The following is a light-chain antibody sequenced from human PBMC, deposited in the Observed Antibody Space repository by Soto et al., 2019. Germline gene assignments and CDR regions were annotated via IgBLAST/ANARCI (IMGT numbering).Light chain of an antibody. Sequence: QSVLTQPASVSGSPGQSITISCTGTGADIGTFNYISWYQQHPGKAPKLMISEVRNRPSGVSSRFSGSKSGSTASLTISGLQAEDGVDYYCSSYTGGTTPVVFGGGTKLTVL. J-gene: IGLJ2*01. CDR2: EVR. CDR3: SSYTGGTTPVV. V-gene: IGLV2-14*03. CDR1: GADIGTFNY.